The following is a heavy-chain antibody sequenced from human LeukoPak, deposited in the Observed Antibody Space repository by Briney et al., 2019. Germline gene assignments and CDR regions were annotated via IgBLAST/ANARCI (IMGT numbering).Heavy chain of an antibody. CDR3: ARAKFSTSSYYYYGMDV. D-gene: IGHD2-2*01. J-gene: IGHJ6*02. CDR2: VSAYNGNT. V-gene: IGHV1-18*01. CDR1: GYTFTSYG. Sequence: ASVKVSCKASGYTFTSYGISWVRQDPGQGLQWMGWVSAYNGNTNYAQRLQGRVTMTTDTSTSTAYMELRSLRSDDTAVYYCARAKFSTSSYYYYGMDVWGQGTTVTVSS.